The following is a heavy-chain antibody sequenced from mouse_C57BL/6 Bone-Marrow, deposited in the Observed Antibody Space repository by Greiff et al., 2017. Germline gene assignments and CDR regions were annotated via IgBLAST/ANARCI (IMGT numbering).Heavy chain of an antibody. CDR3: ARHYDYPFDY. J-gene: IGHJ2*01. D-gene: IGHD2-4*01. Sequence: VQLQQSGAELVRPGTSVKMSCKASGYTFTNYWIGWAKQRPGHGLEWIGDIYPGGGYTNYNEKFKGKATLTADKSSSTAYMQFSSLTSEDSAIYYCARHYDYPFDYWGQGTTLTVSS. CDR1: GYTFTNYW. CDR2: IYPGGGYT. V-gene: IGHV1-63*01.